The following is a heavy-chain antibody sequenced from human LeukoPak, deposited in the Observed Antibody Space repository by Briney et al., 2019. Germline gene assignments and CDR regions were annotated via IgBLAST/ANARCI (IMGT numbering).Heavy chain of an antibody. Sequence: GRSLRLSCAASGFTFSSYGMHWVRQAPGKGLEWVAVIWYDGSNKYYADSVKGRFTISRDNSKNTLYLQMNSLRAEDTAVYYCARGAKYGYSSSWYPYWGQGTLVTVSS. V-gene: IGHV3-33*01. CDR3: ARGAKYGYSSSWYPY. J-gene: IGHJ4*02. CDR2: IWYDGSNK. CDR1: GFTFSSYG. D-gene: IGHD6-13*01.